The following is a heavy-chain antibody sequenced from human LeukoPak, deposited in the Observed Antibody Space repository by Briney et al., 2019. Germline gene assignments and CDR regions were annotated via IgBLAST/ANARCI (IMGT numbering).Heavy chain of an antibody. J-gene: IGHJ4*02. Sequence: DSVKGRFTISRDNSKNTLYLQMNSLRAEDTAVYYCARGLLGYSSGWYYFDYWGQGTLVTVSS. CDR3: ARGLLGYSSGWYYFDY. V-gene: IGHV3-30*07. D-gene: IGHD6-19*01.